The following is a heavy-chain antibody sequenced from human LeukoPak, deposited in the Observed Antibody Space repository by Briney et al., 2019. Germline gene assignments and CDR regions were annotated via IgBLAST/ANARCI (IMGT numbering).Heavy chain of an antibody. CDR3: AKGGAVSSKSITMIRGTRRYYYYMDV. CDR1: GFTFSSYW. J-gene: IGHJ6*03. CDR2: IKSDGSST. D-gene: IGHD3-10*01. Sequence: GGSLRLSCAASGFTFSSYWMHWVRQAPGKGLVWVSRIKSDGSSTTYADSVKGRFTISRDNSKNTLYLQMNRLRAEDTAVYYCAKGGAVSSKSITMIRGTRRYYYYMDVWGKGTTVTISS. V-gene: IGHV3-74*01.